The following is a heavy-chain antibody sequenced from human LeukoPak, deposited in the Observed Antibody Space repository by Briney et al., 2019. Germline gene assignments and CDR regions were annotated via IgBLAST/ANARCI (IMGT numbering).Heavy chain of an antibody. J-gene: IGHJ4*02. D-gene: IGHD3-3*01. Sequence: GGSLRLSCAVSGFTFRNYWMYWVRQAPGEALVWVSRISGDGSTTTYADTVKGLFTISRDNAKNTLYLQMNSLRADDTAVYYCASSLLGVSPWGQGTLVTVSS. V-gene: IGHV3-74*01. CDR1: GFTFRNYW. CDR2: ISGDGSTT. CDR3: ASSLLGVSP.